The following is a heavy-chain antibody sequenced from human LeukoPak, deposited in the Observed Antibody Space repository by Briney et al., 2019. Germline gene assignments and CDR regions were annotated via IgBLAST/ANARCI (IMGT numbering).Heavy chain of an antibody. CDR2: IKSKTDGGTT. D-gene: IGHD4-23*01. V-gene: IGHV3-15*07. J-gene: IGHJ4*02. CDR3: ARDLGYGGNRPFDY. CDR1: GFTFSNAW. Sequence: PGGSLRLSCAASGFTFSNAWMNWVRQAPGKGLEWVGRIKSKTDGGTTDYAAPVKGRFTISRDNAKNSLYLQMNSLRAEDTAVYYCARDLGYGGNRPFDYWGQGTLVTVSS.